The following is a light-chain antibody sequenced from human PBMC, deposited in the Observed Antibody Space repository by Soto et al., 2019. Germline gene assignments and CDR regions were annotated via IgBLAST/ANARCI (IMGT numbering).Light chain of an antibody. CDR3: QQYGASIFT. V-gene: IGKV3-20*01. CDR1: QSVSSSY. J-gene: IGKJ3*01. Sequence: EIVLTQSPGTLSLSPGDRATLSCRASQSVSSSYLAWYQQKPGQAPRLLIYGASSRATGIPDRFSGSGSGSEFTLTISRLEPEDFAVYYCQQYGASIFTFGPGTKVDIK. CDR2: GAS.